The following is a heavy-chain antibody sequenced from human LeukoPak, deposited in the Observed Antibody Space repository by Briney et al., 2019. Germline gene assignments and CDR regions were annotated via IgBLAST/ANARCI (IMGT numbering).Heavy chain of an antibody. CDR3: ARDQGSDSGGYPRYYFDY. V-gene: IGHV1-46*01. CDR1: GYTFTSYY. CDR2: INPSGGST. Sequence: GASVKVSCKASGYTFTSYYMHWVRQAPGQGLEWMGIINPSGGSTSYAQKFQGRVTMTRDTSTSTVYMELSSLRSEDTAVYYCARDQGSDSGGYPRYYFDYWGQGTLVTVSS. J-gene: IGHJ4*02. D-gene: IGHD6-25*01.